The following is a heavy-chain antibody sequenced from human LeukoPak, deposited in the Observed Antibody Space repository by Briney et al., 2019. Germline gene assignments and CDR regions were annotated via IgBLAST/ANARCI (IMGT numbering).Heavy chain of an antibody. V-gene: IGHV3-21*03. CDR2: ISSSSSYI. Sequence: GRSLRLSCAASGFTFDDYAMNWVRQAPGKGLEWVSSISSSSSYIYYADSVKGRFTISRDNAKNSLYLQMNSLRAEDTAVYYCTTDYWGNLYYFDYWGQGTLVTVSS. D-gene: IGHD3-16*01. J-gene: IGHJ4*02. CDR1: GFTFDDYA. CDR3: TTDYWGNLYYFDY.